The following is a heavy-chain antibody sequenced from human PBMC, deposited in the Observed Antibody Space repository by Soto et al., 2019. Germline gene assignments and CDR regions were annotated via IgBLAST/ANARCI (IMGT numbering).Heavy chain of an antibody. CDR1: GYSFTSYW. CDR3: ARDLYYYDSSGYANYYGMDV. D-gene: IGHD3-22*01. CDR2: IYPGDSDT. Sequence: GESLKISCMGSGYSFTSYWIGWVRQMPGKGLEWMGIIYPGDSDTRYSPSFQGQVTISADKSISTAYLQWSSLKASDTAMYYCARDLYYYDSSGYANYYGMDVWGQGTTVTVSS. V-gene: IGHV5-51*01. J-gene: IGHJ6*02.